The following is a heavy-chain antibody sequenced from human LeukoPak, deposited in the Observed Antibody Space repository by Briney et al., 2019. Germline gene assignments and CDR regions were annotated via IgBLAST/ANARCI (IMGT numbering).Heavy chain of an antibody. J-gene: IGHJ3*02. CDR2: IYTSGST. D-gene: IGHD3-10*01. Sequence: SETLSLTCTVSGGSISSGSYYWSWIRQPAGKGLEWIGRIYTSGSTNYNPSLKSRVTISVDTSKNQFSLKLSSVTAADTAVYYCARDYGSGSYYAFDIWGQGTMVTVSS. V-gene: IGHV4-61*02. CDR1: GGSISSGSYY. CDR3: ARDYGSGSYYAFDI.